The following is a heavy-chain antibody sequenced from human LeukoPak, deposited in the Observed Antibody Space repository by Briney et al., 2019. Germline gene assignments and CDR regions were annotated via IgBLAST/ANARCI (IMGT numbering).Heavy chain of an antibody. CDR1: GGSISSSSYY. V-gene: IGHV4-39*07. D-gene: IGHD3-10*01. Sequence: SETLSLTCTVSGGSISSSSYYWGWIRQPPGKGLEWIGSIYHSGSTYYNPSLKSRVTISVDTSKNQFSLKLSSVTAADTAVYYCATQWFGENKFDYWGQGTLVTVSS. CDR3: ATQWFGENKFDY. CDR2: IYHSGST. J-gene: IGHJ4*02.